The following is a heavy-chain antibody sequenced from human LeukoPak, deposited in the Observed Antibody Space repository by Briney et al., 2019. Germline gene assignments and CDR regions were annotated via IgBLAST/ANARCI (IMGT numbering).Heavy chain of an antibody. V-gene: IGHV4-34*01. CDR3: ARGGRLDY. J-gene: IGHJ4*02. Sequence: NPSETLSLTCAVYGGSFSGYYWSWIRQPPGKGLEWIGEINHSGSTNYNPSLKSRVTISVDTSKNQFSLKLSSVTAADTAVYYCARGGRLDYWGQGTLVTVSS. CDR2: INHSGST. CDR1: GGSFSGYY.